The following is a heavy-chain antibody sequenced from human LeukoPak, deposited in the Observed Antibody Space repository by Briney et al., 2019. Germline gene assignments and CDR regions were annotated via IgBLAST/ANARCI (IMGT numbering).Heavy chain of an antibody. CDR3: ARHQNRDGYNPRPFDY. CDR1: GGSFSGYY. J-gene: IGHJ4*02. Sequence: SETLSLTCAVYGGSFSGYYWSWIRQPPGKGLEWIGSIYYNENTYYNPSLKSRVTVSVDTSKNQFSLKLSSVTAADTAVYYCARHQNRDGYNPRPFDYWGQGILVTVSS. V-gene: IGHV4-34*01. D-gene: IGHD5-12*01. CDR2: IYYNENT.